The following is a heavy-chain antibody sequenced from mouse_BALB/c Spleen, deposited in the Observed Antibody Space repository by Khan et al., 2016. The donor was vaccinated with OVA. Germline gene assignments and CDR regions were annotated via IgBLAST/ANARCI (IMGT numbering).Heavy chain of an antibody. CDR3: TRHGYVAWFTY. V-gene: IGHV1-31*01. CDR1: GYSFTSYY. Sequence: EVQLQESGPELMKPGASVKISCKASGYSFTSYYIHWMIRSHGNSLEWIGYIDPFSGGSTYNQKFKDKATLTVDKSSSTAYLHLSNLTSEDSAVYYCTRHGYVAWFTYWGQGTLVTVSA. CDR2: IDPFSGGS. J-gene: IGHJ3*01. D-gene: IGHD2-2*01.